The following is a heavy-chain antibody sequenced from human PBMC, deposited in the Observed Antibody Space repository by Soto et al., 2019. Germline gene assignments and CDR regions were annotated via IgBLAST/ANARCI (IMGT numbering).Heavy chain of an antibody. CDR2: ISWNSGSI. CDR1: GFTFDDYA. D-gene: IGHD3-22*01. Sequence: GGSLRLSCAASGFTFDDYAMHWVRQAPGKGLEWVSGISWNSGSIGYADSVKGRFTISRDNAKNSLYLQMNSLRAEDTALYYCAKDSLRTPHYYDSSGYYFVFNAFDIWGQGTMVTVSS. V-gene: IGHV3-9*01. CDR3: AKDSLRTPHYYDSSGYYFVFNAFDI. J-gene: IGHJ3*02.